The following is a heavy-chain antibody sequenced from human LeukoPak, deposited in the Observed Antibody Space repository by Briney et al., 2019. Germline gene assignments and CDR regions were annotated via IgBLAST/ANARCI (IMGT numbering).Heavy chain of an antibody. Sequence: GESLKISCKGSGYSFTSYWIGWVRQMPGKGLEWMGIIYPGDSDTRYSPSFQGQVTISADKSISTAYLQWSSLKASDSAMYYCARKYAGGEYSYGYFDYWGQGTLVTVSS. V-gene: IGHV5-51*01. CDR3: ARKYAGGEYSYGYFDY. J-gene: IGHJ4*02. D-gene: IGHD5-18*01. CDR1: GYSFTSYW. CDR2: IYPGDSDT.